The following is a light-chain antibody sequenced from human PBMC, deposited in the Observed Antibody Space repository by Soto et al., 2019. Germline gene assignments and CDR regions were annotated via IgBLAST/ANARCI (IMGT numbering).Light chain of an antibody. Sequence: QSVLTQPASVSGSPGQSITISCTGTSSDVGGFNSVSWYQLRPGTAPKLILYDVVDRPSGVSYRFSGSKSGNTASLTISGLQAADEADYFCSSYTSTMTNVFGSGNKVTVL. CDR2: DVV. CDR3: SSYTSTMTNV. CDR1: SSDVGGFNS. J-gene: IGLJ1*01. V-gene: IGLV2-14*03.